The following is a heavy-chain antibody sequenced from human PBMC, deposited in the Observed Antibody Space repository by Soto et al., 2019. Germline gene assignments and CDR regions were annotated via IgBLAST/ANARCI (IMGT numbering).Heavy chain of an antibody. V-gene: IGHV3-15*01. CDR2: IKSETDGGTT. CDR1: EFSVGNAW. CDR3: TTAPRGYFGTSDP. Sequence: GGSLRLSCAASEFSVGNAWMRWVRQAPGKGLEWVGRIKSETDGGTTDYAAPVKGRFTISRDDSKNTLYLQMNSLKTEDTAVYYCTTAPRGYFGTSDPWGQGTLVTVSS. J-gene: IGHJ5*02. D-gene: IGHD1-1*01.